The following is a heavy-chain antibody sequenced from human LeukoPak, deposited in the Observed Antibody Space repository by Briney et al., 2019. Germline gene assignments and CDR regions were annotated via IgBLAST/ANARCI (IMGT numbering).Heavy chain of an antibody. Sequence: GGSLRLSCVASGFSISSGYMTWARQAPGKALEWVSLLYSDDSAYYPDSVKGRFTISRDNSKNTLYLQMSSLRAEDTAVYYCASAYCVSTSCIYWYFDLWGRGTLVTVSS. D-gene: IGHD2-2*01. CDR3: ASAYCVSTSCIYWYFDL. J-gene: IGHJ2*01. CDR2: LYSDDSA. V-gene: IGHV3-53*01. CDR1: GFSISSGY.